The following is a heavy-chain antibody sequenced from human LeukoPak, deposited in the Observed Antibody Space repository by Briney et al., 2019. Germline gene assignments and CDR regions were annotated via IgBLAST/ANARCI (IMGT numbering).Heavy chain of an antibody. CDR3: ANGGLRSGSYYVPYYFDY. CDR1: GFTFSSYA. V-gene: IGHV3-23*01. Sequence: PGGSLRLSCAASGFTFSSYAMSWVRQAPGKGLEWVSAISGSGGSTYYADSVKGRFTISRDNSKNTLYLQMNSLRAEDTAVYYCANGGLRSGSYYVPYYFDYWGQGTLVTLSS. D-gene: IGHD1-26*01. J-gene: IGHJ4*02. CDR2: ISGSGGST.